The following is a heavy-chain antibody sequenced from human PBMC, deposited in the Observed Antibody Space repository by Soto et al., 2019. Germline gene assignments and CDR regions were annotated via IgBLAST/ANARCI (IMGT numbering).Heavy chain of an antibody. CDR1: GFNFGPFW. J-gene: IGHJ4*02. V-gene: IGHV3-74*01. CDR2: INSDGSTI. Sequence: GGSLRLSCAASGFNFGPFWMHWVRQAPGKGLVWVSLINSDGSTIVYADSVKGRFTISRDNARNTLFLQMNSLRAEDTAVYYCARDYYKYYDSSGYYRSPAYWGQGTLVTVSS. CDR3: ARDYYKYYDSSGYYRSPAY. D-gene: IGHD3-22*01.